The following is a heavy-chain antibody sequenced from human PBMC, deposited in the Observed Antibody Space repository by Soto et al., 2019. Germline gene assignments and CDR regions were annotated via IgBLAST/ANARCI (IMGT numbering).Heavy chain of an antibody. D-gene: IGHD6-13*01. J-gene: IGHJ4*02. V-gene: IGHV3-48*01. CDR2: ISSSSSTI. CDR1: GFTFSSYS. CDR3: ARVYPLWTAAGDY. Sequence: EVQLVESGGDLVQPGGSLRLSCAASGFTFSSYSMNWVRQAPGKGLEWVSYISSSSSTIYYADSVKGRFTISRDNAKNSLYLQMNSLRAEDTAVYYCARVYPLWTAAGDYWGQGTLVTVSS.